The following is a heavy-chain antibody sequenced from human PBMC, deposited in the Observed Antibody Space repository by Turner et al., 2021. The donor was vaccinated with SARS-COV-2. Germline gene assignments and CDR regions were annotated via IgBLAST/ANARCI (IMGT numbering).Heavy chain of an antibody. CDR1: GGSISSSNW. CDR2: IYQSGNT. CDR3: ARRTQGYFNYGMDV. V-gene: IGHV4-4*02. J-gene: IGHJ6*02. Sequence: QVQLQESGPGLVKPSGTLSLTCAVSGGSISSSNWWSWVRQHPGKGLEWIGEIYQSGNTNYNPSLKSRVTISVDKSKNQFSLKLTSVTAADTAVYFCARRTQGYFNYGMDVWGQGTTVTVSS. D-gene: IGHD6-13*01.